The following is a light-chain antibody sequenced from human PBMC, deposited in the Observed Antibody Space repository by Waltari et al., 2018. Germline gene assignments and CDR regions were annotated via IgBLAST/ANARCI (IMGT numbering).Light chain of an antibody. J-gene: IGKJ4*01. CDR1: QNIKTW. Sequence: DIQMSQSPSTLSASIGESVTIPCRASQNIKTWVAWYQQKPGKAPKFLVYKASTLDSGVPSRFSGSGSGTEFTLTISSLQPDDFATYYCQQYDTYPLTFGGGTKVEIK. CDR3: QQYDTYPLT. V-gene: IGKV1-5*03. CDR2: KAS.